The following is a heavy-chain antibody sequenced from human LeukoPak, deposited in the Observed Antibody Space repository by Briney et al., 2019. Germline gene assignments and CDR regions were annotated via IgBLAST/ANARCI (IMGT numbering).Heavy chain of an antibody. CDR1: GGSFSGYY. CDR2: INHSGST. CDR3: ARCPPNDYGYYVGWFDP. Sequence: SETLSLTCAVYGGSFSGYYWSWIRQPPGKGLEWIGEINHSGSTNYNPSLKSRVTISVDTSKNQFSLKLSSVTAADTAVYYCARCPPNDYGYYVGWFDPWGQGTLVTVSS. J-gene: IGHJ5*02. D-gene: IGHD4-17*01. V-gene: IGHV4-34*01.